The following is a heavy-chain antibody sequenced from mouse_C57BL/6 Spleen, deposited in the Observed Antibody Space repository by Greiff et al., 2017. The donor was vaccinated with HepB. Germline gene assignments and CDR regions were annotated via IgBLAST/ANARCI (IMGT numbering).Heavy chain of an antibody. Sequence: EVQLVESGGGLVQPKGSLKLSCAASGFSFNTYAMNWVRQAPGKGLEWVARIRSKSNNYATYYADSVKDRFTISRDDSESMLYLQMNNLKTEDTAMYYCVRRSVYYYGTHWYFDVWGTGTTVTVSS. J-gene: IGHJ1*03. CDR1: GFSFNTYA. CDR3: VRRSVYYYGTHWYFDV. CDR2: IRSKSNNYAT. D-gene: IGHD1-1*01. V-gene: IGHV10-1*01.